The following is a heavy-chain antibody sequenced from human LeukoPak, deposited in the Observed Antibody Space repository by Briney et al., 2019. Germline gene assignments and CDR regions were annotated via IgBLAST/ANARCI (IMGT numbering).Heavy chain of an antibody. D-gene: IGHD3-9*01. CDR2: VSKDGNNI. CDR3: AKGFSHYDILTGYSY. CDR1: GFDFINFH. V-gene: IGHV3-30-3*01. J-gene: IGHJ4*02. Sequence: GGSLRLSCAASGFDFINFHIHWVRQAPGKGLEWLAFVSKDGNNIYYADSVKGRFTISRDNSKNTLYLQMNSLRAEDTAVYYCAKGFSHYDILTGYSYWGQGTLVTVSS.